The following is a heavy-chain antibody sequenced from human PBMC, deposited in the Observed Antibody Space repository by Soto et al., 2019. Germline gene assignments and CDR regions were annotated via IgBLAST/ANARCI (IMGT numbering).Heavy chain of an antibody. CDR1: GFSFRSDI. D-gene: IGHD1-1*01. J-gene: IGHJ5*01. CDR3: ASDPPSATTSDWFDS. CDR2: ISSSGSFM. V-gene: IGHV3-21*01. Sequence: PGGSLRLSCAASGFSFRSDIMGCGRQAPGEGREWGAAISSSGSFMNYADSVKGRFTISRDNAKNSLYLQMRSLKDEDTAVYYCASDPPSATTSDWFDSWGQGTLVTVSS.